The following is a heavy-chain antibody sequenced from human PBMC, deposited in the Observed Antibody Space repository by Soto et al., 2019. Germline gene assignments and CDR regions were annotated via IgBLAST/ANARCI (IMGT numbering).Heavy chain of an antibody. V-gene: IGHV4-4*07. J-gene: IGHJ6*02. CDR3: ARYREAGYTCDYGMDV. Sequence: PSETLSLTCSVSGAAINTYSWTWIRQPAGKGLEWTGRIYTNASINSNPSLTGQVTLSVATSTTQVSLSLASVTAAATAIYYCARYREAGYTCDYGMDVWGQGTTVTVYS. CDR2: IYTNASI. D-gene: IGHD5-12*01. CDR1: GAAINTYS.